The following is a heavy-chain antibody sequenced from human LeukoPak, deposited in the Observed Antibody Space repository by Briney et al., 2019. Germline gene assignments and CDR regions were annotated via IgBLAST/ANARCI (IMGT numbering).Heavy chain of an antibody. CDR1: GYSISSGYY. V-gene: IGHV4-38-2*02. Sequence: SETLSLTCTVSGYSISSGYYWGWIRQPPGKGLEWIGSIYHSGSTYYNPSLKSRVTISVDTSKNQFSLELSSVTAADTAVYYCARDGKIVGAQDIWGQGTLVTVSS. CDR3: ARDGKIVGAQDI. CDR2: IYHSGST. J-gene: IGHJ4*02. D-gene: IGHD1-26*01.